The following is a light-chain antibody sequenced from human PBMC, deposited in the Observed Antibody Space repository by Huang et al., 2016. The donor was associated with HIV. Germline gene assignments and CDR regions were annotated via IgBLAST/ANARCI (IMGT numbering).Light chain of an antibody. CDR3: MQALQTPFT. CDR1: QSLLQSNGYNY. V-gene: IGKV2-28*01. Sequence: DIVMTQSPLSLPVTPGEPASISCRSSQSLLQSNGYNYLNCYLQKPGQSPQLLIYLGSNRASGVPDRFSGSGSGTDFTLKISRVEAEDVGVYYCMQALQTPFTFGPGTKVDIK. CDR2: LGS. J-gene: IGKJ3*01.